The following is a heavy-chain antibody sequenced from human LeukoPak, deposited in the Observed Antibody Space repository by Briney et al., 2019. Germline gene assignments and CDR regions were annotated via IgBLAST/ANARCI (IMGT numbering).Heavy chain of an antibody. V-gene: IGHV4-59*01. CDR2: IYYSGST. J-gene: IGHJ1*01. CDR3: ARAGVETRPEYFQH. CDR1: GGSISSYY. Sequence: SETLSLTCTVSGGSISSYYWSWIRQPPGKGLEWIGYIYYSGSTNYNPSLKSRVTISVDTSKNQFSLKLSSVTAADTAVYYCARAGVETRPEYFQHWGQGILVTVSS. D-gene: IGHD3-10*01.